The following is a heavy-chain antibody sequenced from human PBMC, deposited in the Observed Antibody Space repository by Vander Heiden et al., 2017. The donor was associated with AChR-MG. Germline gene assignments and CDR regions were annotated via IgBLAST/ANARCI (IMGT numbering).Heavy chain of an antibody. Sequence: EVQLLESGGGLVQPGGSLRLSCAASGINVSSYAMSGVRQAPGKGLEWVSAISGSGGSTYYADSVKGRFTISRDNSKNTLYLQMNSLRAEDTAVYYCAKVGVEVGYWGQGTLVTVSS. CDR2: ISGSGGST. CDR3: AKVGVEVGY. J-gene: IGHJ4*02. V-gene: IGHV3-23*01. CDR1: GINVSSYA.